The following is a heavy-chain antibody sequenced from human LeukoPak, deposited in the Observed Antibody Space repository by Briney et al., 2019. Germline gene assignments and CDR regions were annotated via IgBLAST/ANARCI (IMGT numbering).Heavy chain of an antibody. D-gene: IGHD5-24*01. CDR1: GFSFSNYW. CDR3: ARALGKLQPYYYYYGLDV. V-gene: IGHV3-7*01. J-gene: IGHJ6*02. CDR2: IKQDGSEK. Sequence: GGSLRLSCAASGFSFSNYWMSWVRQAPGKGVEGVAGIKQDGSEKYYVDSVKGRFTVSRDNGKNSLYLQMNYLRVEDTAVYYCARALGKLQPYYYYYGLDVWGQGTTVTVSS.